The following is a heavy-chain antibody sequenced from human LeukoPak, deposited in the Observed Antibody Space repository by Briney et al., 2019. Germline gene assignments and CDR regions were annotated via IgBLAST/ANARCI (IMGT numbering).Heavy chain of an antibody. D-gene: IGHD1-1*01. J-gene: IGHJ4*02. Sequence: SETLSLTCTVSGGSISSPYWTWIRQPPGKGLEWIGYIYYGGSTDYSPSLKSRATISLDTSKNQFSLHLTSVTAADTAVYYCARGKVGTDFDYWGQGTLVTVSS. CDR2: IYYGGST. V-gene: IGHV4-59*08. CDR1: GGSISSPY. CDR3: ARGKVGTDFDY.